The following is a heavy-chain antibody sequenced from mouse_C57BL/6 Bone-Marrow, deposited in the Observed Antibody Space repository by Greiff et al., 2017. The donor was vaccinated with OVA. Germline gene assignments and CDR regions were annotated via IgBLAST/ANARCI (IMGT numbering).Heavy chain of an antibody. CDR2: IHPYSGST. CDR3: AKRAGTSWFAY. Sequence: QVQLQQPGAELVKPGASVKLSCKASGYTFTSYWMHWVKQRPGQGLEWIGMIHPYSGSTNYNEKFKSKATLTVDKSSSTAYMQLSSLTSEDSAVYCCAKRAGTSWFAYWGQGTLVTVSA. D-gene: IGHD5-1*01. CDR1: GYTFTSYW. V-gene: IGHV1-64*01. J-gene: IGHJ3*01.